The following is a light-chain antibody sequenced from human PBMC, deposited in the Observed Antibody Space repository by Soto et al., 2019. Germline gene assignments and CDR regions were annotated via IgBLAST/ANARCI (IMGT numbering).Light chain of an antibody. CDR2: QDS. CDR1: KLGYKY. Sequence: SYELTQPPSVSVSPGQTAGIPCSGDKLGYKYACWYQQKPGQSPVLVIYQDSKRPSGIPERFSGSNSGNTATLTISGTQAMDEADYYCQAWDSSTAVFGGGTKLTVL. V-gene: IGLV3-1*01. J-gene: IGLJ2*01. CDR3: QAWDSSTAV.